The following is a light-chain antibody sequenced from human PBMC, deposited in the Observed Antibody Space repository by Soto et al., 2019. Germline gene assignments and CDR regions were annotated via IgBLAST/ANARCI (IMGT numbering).Light chain of an antibody. CDR3: NSYKRNSPGF. CDR1: SSDVGGYNY. Sequence: QSVLTQPASVSGSPGQSITISCTGTSSDVGGYNYVSWYQQHPGKAPKLIIYEVSNRPSGVSNRFSGSKSGNTASLTISGLQDEDEADYYCNSYKRNSPGFVGTGTKLTVL. J-gene: IGLJ1*01. CDR2: EVS. V-gene: IGLV2-14*01.